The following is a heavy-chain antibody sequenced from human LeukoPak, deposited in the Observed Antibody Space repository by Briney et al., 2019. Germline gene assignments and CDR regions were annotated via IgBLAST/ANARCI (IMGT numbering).Heavy chain of an antibody. V-gene: IGHV3-48*01. Sequence: GGSLRLSCAASGFTFSSYSMNWVRQAPVKGLESVAYISSSSSTIYYADSVKGRFTISIDNAKNSLYLQMNSLRAEDTAVYYRARVWGAADADFCTGYRSFRWCGPWGQGTLVTVYS. CDR1: GFTFSSYS. CDR2: ISSSSSTI. CDR3: ARVWGAADADFCTGYRSFRWCGP. D-gene: IGHD3/OR15-3a*01. J-gene: IGHJ5*02.